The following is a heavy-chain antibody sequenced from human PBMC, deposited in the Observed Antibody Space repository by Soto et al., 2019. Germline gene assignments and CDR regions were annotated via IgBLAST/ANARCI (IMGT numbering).Heavy chain of an antibody. CDR2: IRSKANSYAT. D-gene: IGHD6-19*01. CDR3: TPLAVAVL. CDR1: GFTFSGSA. Sequence: EVQLVESGGGLVQPGGSLKLSCAASGFTFSGSAMHWVRQASGKGLEWVGRIRSKANSYATAYAASVKGRFTIARDDAKNKAYLQMNSLKTEDTAVYYCTPLAVAVLWGQGTLVTVSS. J-gene: IGHJ4*02. V-gene: IGHV3-73*01.